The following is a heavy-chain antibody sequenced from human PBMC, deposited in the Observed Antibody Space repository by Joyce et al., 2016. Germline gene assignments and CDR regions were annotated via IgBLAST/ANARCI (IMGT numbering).Heavy chain of an antibody. J-gene: IGHJ3*01. D-gene: IGHD3-9*01. CDR2: LHGATTT. CDR1: GDSINKGDYY. Sequence: QVQLQVSGPGLVKPSETFSLTCTVSGDSINKGDYYWAWLRQPPGKELEWIGSLHGATTTYYNPALKSRMFMSVDTSKNQFSLKVDSVTAADTAVYYCARYFGMIIDVFELWGLGTLVTVSS. V-gene: IGHV4-39*07. CDR3: ARYFGMIIDVFEL.